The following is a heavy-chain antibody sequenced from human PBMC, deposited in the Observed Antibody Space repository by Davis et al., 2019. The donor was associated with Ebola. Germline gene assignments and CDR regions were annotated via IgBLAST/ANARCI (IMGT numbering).Heavy chain of an antibody. Sequence: GGSLRLSCVASGFTFDAHGMHWVRQAPGKGLEWVSGIDWNSARRGYGDSVKGRFTISRDNAKNSLYLQMNSLRAEDTAVYYCAREGPSYYDFWSGYYRILDYWGQGTLVTVSS. CDR3: AREGPSYYDFWSGYYRILDY. J-gene: IGHJ4*02. CDR1: GFTFDAHG. CDR2: IDWNSARR. V-gene: IGHV3-20*04. D-gene: IGHD3-3*01.